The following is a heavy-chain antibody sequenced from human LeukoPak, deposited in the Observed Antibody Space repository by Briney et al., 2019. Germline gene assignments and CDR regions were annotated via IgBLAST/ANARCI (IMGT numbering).Heavy chain of an antibody. Sequence: GSLKLSWAGSGFTFSNGLMSWVRQASGKGLEWVGRIKSKTDGGTTDYAAPVKGRFTISRDDSKNTLYLQMNSLTTEDTAVYYCGAYIFGFGGDCWGQGTPVTVSS. CDR1: GFTFSNGL. V-gene: IGHV3-15*01. D-gene: IGHD3-3*02. CDR3: GAYIFGFGGDC. J-gene: IGHJ4*02. CDR2: IKSKTDGGTT.